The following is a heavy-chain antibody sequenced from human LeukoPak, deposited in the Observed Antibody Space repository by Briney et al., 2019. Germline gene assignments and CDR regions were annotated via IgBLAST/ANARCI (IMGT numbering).Heavy chain of an antibody. CDR2: IRYDGSNK. J-gene: IGHJ4*02. Sequence: GGSLRLSCAASGFTFSSYGMHWVRQAPGKGLEWVAFIRYDGSNKYYADSVKGRFTISRDNSKNTLDLQMNSLRPEDSAIYYGAKGAGLYSSSSPIDYWGQGTLVTVSS. CDR1: GFTFSSYG. D-gene: IGHD6-6*01. V-gene: IGHV3-30*02. CDR3: AKGAGLYSSSSPIDY.